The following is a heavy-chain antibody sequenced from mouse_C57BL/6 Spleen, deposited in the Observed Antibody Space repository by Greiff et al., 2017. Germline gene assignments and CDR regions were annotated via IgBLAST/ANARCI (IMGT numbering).Heavy chain of an antibody. J-gene: IGHJ3*01. V-gene: IGHV1-54*01. D-gene: IGHD3-2*02. Sequence: QVTLNVSGAELVRPGTSVKVSCTASGYDFTNYLIEWVKQRPGQGLEWIGMINPGSGGTNYNEKFKGKATLTADKSSSTAYMQLSSLTSEASAVYFCARRGECSGPAWFADGGQGTLVTVSA. CDR2: INPGSGGT. CDR3: ARRGECSGPAWFAD. CDR1: GYDFTNYL.